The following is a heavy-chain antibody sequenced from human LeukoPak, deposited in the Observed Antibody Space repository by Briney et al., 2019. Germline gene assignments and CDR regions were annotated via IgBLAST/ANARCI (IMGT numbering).Heavy chain of an antibody. D-gene: IGHD2-15*01. CDR2: INPNSGGT. CDR1: GYTFTGYY. J-gene: IGHJ4*02. CDR3: ARDNEYCSGGSCFTD. V-gene: IGHV1-2*06. Sequence: GASVKVSCKPSGYTFTGYYMHWVRQAPGQGLEWMGRINPNSGGTNYAQKFQGRVTMTRDTSISTAYMELSRLRSDDTAVYYCARDNEYCSGGSCFTDWGQGTLVTVSS.